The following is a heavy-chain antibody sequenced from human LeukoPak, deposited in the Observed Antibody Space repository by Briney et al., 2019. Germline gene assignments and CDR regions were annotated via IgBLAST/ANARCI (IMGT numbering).Heavy chain of an antibody. D-gene: IGHD3-10*01. CDR1: GYTFTSYY. CDR2: INPGGGST. Sequence: GASVKVSCKASGYTFTSYYMHWVRQAPGQGLEWMGIINPGGGSTSYAQKFQGRVTMTRDTSTSTVYMELSSLRSEDTAVYYCARVTMVREYDYWGQGTLVTVSS. CDR3: ARVTMVREYDY. J-gene: IGHJ4*02. V-gene: IGHV1-46*01.